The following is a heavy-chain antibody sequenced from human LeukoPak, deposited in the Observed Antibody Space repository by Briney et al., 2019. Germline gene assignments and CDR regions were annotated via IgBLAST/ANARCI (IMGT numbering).Heavy chain of an antibody. CDR2: ISWNSGSI. J-gene: IGHJ4*02. CDR3: AGGRDRSELYFDS. Sequence: GGSLRLSCAASGFTFDDYAMHWVRQAPGKGLEWVSGISWNSGSIGYADSVKGRFTISRDNAKNTLYLQMNSLRAEDTAVYYCAGGRDRSELYFDSWGQGTLVTVSS. D-gene: IGHD3-10*01. V-gene: IGHV3-9*01. CDR1: GFTFDDYA.